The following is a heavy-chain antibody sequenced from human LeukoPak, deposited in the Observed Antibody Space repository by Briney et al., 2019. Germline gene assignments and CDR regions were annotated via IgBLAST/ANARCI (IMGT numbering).Heavy chain of an antibody. J-gene: IGHJ6*03. D-gene: IGHD4/OR15-4a*01. CDR3: ARGPTIYYCYMDV. V-gene: IGHV4-34*01. CDR2: INHSGST. Sequence: SETLSLTCAVYGGSFSGYYWSWIRQPPGKGLEWIGEINHSGSTNYNPSLKSRVAILVDTSKNQFSLKLSSVTAADTAVYYCARGPTIYYCYMDVWGKGTTVTVSS. CDR1: GGSFSGYY.